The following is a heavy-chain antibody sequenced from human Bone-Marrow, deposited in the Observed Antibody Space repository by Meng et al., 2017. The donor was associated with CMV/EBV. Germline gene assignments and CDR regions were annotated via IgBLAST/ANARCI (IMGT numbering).Heavy chain of an antibody. CDR2: ISGGGTTT. D-gene: IGHD6-13*01. CDR1: CFTFINSA. Sequence: LSCTASCFTFINSAMGWVRQAPGKGLEWVSTISGGGTTTYYTDSVKGRFTISRDNSKNTVFLQLTSLGAEDTALYYCVQGGIAPLGAWGQGTLVTVSS. J-gene: IGHJ5*02. CDR3: VQGGIAPLGA. V-gene: IGHV3-23*01.